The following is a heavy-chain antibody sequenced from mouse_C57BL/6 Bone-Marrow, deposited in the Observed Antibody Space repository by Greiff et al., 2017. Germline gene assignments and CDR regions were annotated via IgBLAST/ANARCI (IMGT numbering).Heavy chain of an antibody. CDR1: GYTFTSYW. J-gene: IGHJ2*01. CDR3: ARNYYGSRYLFDY. CDR2: IYPGSGST. D-gene: IGHD1-1*01. V-gene: IGHV1-55*01. Sequence: QVQLQQPGAELVKPGASVKMSCKASGYTFTSYWITWVKQRPGQGLEWIGDIYPGSGSTNYNEKFKSKATLTVDTSSSTAYMQLSSLTSEDSAVYYCARNYYGSRYLFDYWGQGTTLTVSS.